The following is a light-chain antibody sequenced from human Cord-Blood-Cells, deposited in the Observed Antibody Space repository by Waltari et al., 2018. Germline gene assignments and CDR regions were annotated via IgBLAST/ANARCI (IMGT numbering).Light chain of an antibody. Sequence: QSALTQPASVSGSPGPSITISCTGASSDVGAYNYVSWYQQHPGKAPKLMIYDVSTPPSGVSNRFSGSKSGNTASLTISGLQAEDEADYYCSSYTSSSTLVFGTGTKVTVL. V-gene: IGLV2-14*01. J-gene: IGLJ1*01. CDR1: SSDVGAYNY. CDR3: SSYTSSSTLV. CDR2: DVS.